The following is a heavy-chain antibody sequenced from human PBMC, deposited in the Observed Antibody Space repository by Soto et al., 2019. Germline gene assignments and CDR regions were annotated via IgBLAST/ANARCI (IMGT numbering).Heavy chain of an antibody. D-gene: IGHD3-3*01. CDR1: GFTFGTYG. CDR2: ISYDTSNR. V-gene: IGHV3-30*18. Sequence: QVQLVESGGGVVQPGRSLRLSCAASGFTFGTYGMHWVRQAPGKGLEWVAVISYDTSNRYYGDSVRGRFTISRDNFKNTLYLQMNSLRAEETAVYYCTKDLDFLSGFPNNYGMDVWGQGTTVTVSS. CDR3: TKDLDFLSGFPNNYGMDV. J-gene: IGHJ6*02.